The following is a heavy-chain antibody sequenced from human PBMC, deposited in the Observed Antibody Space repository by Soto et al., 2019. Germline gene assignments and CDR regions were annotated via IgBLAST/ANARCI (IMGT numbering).Heavy chain of an antibody. Sequence: PGGSLRLSCATSGFTFSSYDIHWVRQAPGKXLEWVALTRFDGSNTYYADSVKGRFTISRDNAKNSLYLQMNSLRAEDTAVYYCATDNGVPVAGRSYGMDVWGQGSTVTVSS. CDR1: GFTFSSYD. CDR2: TRFDGSNT. V-gene: IGHV3-30*02. J-gene: IGHJ6*02. CDR3: ATDNGVPVAGRSYGMDV. D-gene: IGHD6-19*01.